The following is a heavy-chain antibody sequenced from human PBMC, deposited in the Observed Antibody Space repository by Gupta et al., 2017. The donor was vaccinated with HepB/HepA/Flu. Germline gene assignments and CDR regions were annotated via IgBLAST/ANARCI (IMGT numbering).Heavy chain of an antibody. CDR3: ARVGEDVVVPAAGSSWFDP. J-gene: IGHJ5*02. CDR1: GGSFSGYY. V-gene: IGHV4-34*01. CDR2: INHSGST. Sequence: QVQLQQWGAGLLKPSETLSLTCAVYGGSFSGYYWSWIRQPPGKGLEWIGEINHSGSTNYNPSLKSRVTISVDTSKNQFSLKLSSVTAADTAVYYCARVGEDVVVPAAGSSWFDPWGQGTLVTVSS. D-gene: IGHD2-2*01.